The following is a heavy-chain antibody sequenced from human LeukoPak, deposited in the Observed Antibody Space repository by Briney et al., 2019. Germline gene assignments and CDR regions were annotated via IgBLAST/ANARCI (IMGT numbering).Heavy chain of an antibody. J-gene: IGHJ4*02. CDR3: ARASNYYDSSGYYGY. CDR2: INWNGGST. D-gene: IGHD3-22*01. CDR1: GFTFDDYG. V-gene: IGHV3-20*04. Sequence: RAGGSLRLACAASGFTFDDYGMSWVRQAPEKGLEWVSGINWNGGSTGYADSVKGRFTISRNNAKNSLYLQMNSLRAEDTALYYCARASNYYDSSGYYGYWGQGTLVTVSS.